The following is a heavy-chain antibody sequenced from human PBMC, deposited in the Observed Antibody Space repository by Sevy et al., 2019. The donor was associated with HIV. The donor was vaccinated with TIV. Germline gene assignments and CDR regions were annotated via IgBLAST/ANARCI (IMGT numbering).Heavy chain of an antibody. Sequence: GGSPRLSCAASGFTFDNYAMNWVRQAPGKGLEWVSGISGSGESTYYADSVKGRFIISRDSSKNTVYLQMNSLRAEDTAIYYCAQDQEVTGWYSEFFHHWGQGTLVTVSS. V-gene: IGHV3-23*01. J-gene: IGHJ1*01. D-gene: IGHD6-19*01. CDR3: AQDQEVTGWYSEFFHH. CDR2: ISGSGEST. CDR1: GFTFDNYA.